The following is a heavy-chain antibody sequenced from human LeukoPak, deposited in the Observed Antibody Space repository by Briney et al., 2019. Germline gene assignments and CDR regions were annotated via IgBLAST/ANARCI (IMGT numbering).Heavy chain of an antibody. Sequence: SETLSLTCTVSGSSMTEYYWSWIRQPPGKGLEWIAYSHYSGETKYNPSLKSRITISVDTSKNQFSLKLSSVTAADTAVYFCARQPGGTAAFDIWGQGTTVTVSA. CDR2: SHYSGET. CDR3: ARQPGGTAAFDI. V-gene: IGHV4-59*08. CDR1: GSSMTEYY. J-gene: IGHJ3*02. D-gene: IGHD1-14*01.